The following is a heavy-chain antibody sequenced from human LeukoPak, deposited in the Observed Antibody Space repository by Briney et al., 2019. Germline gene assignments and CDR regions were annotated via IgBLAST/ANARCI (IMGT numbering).Heavy chain of an antibody. D-gene: IGHD3-10*01. CDR3: ARPPGGYYYYGMDV. J-gene: IGHJ6*02. V-gene: IGHV1-8*01. CDR2: MNPNSGNT. CDR1: GYTFTSYD. Sequence: GALVKVSCKASGYTFTSYDINWVRQATGQGLEWMGWMNPNSGNTGYAQKFQGRVTMTRNTSISTAYMELSSLRSEDTAVYYCARPPGGYYYYGMDVWGQGTTVTVSS.